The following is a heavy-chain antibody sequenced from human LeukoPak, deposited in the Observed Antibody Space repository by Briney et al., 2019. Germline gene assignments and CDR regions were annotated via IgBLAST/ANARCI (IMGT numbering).Heavy chain of an antibody. D-gene: IGHD1-26*01. CDR1: GFTFSDSA. J-gene: IGHJ4*02. CDR2: IRSKAHSYAT. Sequence: GGPLKLSCAASGFTFSDSAMHWVRQASGKGLEWVARIRSKAHSYATAYAASVKGRFTISRDASKNTAFLQMSSLKTGDTAVYYCARQKSGTYFLFDSWGQGTLVTVSS. CDR3: ARQKSGTYFLFDS. V-gene: IGHV3-73*01.